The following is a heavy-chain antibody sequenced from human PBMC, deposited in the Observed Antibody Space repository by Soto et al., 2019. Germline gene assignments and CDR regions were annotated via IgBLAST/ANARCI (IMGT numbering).Heavy chain of an antibody. CDR2: VNRDSPSI. D-gene: IGHD2-2*01. J-gene: IGHJ4*02. V-gene: IGHV3-48*01. CDR1: GFIFSSYI. CDR3: ASSVLPDAY. Sequence: PGGALRLSCVASGFIFSSYIMNWVRQAPGKVLEGFSYVNRDSPSIYYPYSVKGRFTISSANAKNSLYLHMSILRAEDTTAYNWASSVLPDAYWGQGTLVTGFS.